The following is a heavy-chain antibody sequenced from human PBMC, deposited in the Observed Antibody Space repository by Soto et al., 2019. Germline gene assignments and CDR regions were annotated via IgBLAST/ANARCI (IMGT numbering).Heavy chain of an antibody. V-gene: IGHV3-23*01. J-gene: IGHJ4*02. CDR3: AKDNGTSGWAFEY. CDR1: GFTFNSYA. CDR2: ISDSGGSR. Sequence: EVQLLESGGDLVQTGGSLRLSCVAPGFTFNSYAMGWVRQASGKGLEWVSGISDSGGSRYYADSVKGRFTISKDSSKNTLSLQMHSLRSEDSAIYYCAKDNGTSGWAFEYWGQGTLVIVSS. D-gene: IGHD6-19*01.